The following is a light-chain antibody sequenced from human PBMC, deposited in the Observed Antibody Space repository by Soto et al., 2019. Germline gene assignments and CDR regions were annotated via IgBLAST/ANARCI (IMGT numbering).Light chain of an antibody. CDR1: QSVGRN. V-gene: IGKV3-15*01. Sequence: DIVMTQSPATLSVSPGGRATLSCRASQSVGRNVAWYQPKPGQPPRLLIYGASTRADGVPARFSVSGYGRQLSLTISSLQSEDFGIYDCQQRSNWPPVTFGGGTKVDI. CDR3: QQRSNWPPVT. J-gene: IGKJ4*01. CDR2: GAS.